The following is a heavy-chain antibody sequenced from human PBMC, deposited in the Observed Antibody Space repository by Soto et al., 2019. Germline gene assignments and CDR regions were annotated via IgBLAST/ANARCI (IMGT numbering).Heavy chain of an antibody. V-gene: IGHV4-59*13. J-gene: IGHJ4*02. CDR1: GASITTYY. CDR3: ARRLFGSGWTLDS. Sequence: SETLSLTCDVSGASITTYYWSWIRQAPGKGLEWIGNVYHTGSTDYNSSLRSRVTISVDTSKNQFSLNMNSVTAADTAVYYCARRLFGSGWTLDSWGQGALVT. D-gene: IGHD6-19*01. CDR2: VYHTGST.